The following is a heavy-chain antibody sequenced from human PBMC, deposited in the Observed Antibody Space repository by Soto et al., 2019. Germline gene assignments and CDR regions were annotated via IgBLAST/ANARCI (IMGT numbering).Heavy chain of an antibody. J-gene: IGHJ3*02. V-gene: IGHV3-23*01. CDR2: ISGSGGST. Sequence: GGSLRLSCAASGFTFSSYAMSWVRQAPGKGLEWVSAISGSGGSTYYADSVKGRFTISRDNSKNTLYLQMNSLRAEDTAVYYCAKDRTYYYDSSGYYPPDAFDIWGQGTMVTVSS. CDR1: GFTFSSYA. CDR3: AKDRTYYYDSSGYYPPDAFDI. D-gene: IGHD3-22*01.